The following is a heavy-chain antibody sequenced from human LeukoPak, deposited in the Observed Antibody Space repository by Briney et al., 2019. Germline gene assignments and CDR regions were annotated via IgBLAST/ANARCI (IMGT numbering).Heavy chain of an antibody. CDR3: ARSGRDGYNYADY. CDR2: IYYSGST. D-gene: IGHD5-24*01. CDR1: GGSISSYY. V-gene: IGHV4-59*01. Sequence: PSETLSLTCTVSGGSISSYYWSWIRQPPGKGLEWIGYIYYSGSTNYNPSLKSRVTISVDTSKNQFSLKLSSVTAADTAVYYCARSGRDGYNYADYWGQGTLVTVSS. J-gene: IGHJ4*02.